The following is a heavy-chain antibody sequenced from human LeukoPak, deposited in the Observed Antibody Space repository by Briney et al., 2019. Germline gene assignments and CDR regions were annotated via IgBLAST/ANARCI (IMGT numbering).Heavy chain of an antibody. CDR2: MNPNSGNT. Sequence: EASVKVSCKASGYTFSIYEINWVRQATEQGLEWMVWMNPNSGNTGYAQKFQGRVTMSRDTSISTAYMELSSLRSEDTGVYYCAREVSGSYKVEYFDNWGQGTLVTVSS. D-gene: IGHD1-26*01. CDR1: GYTFSIYE. V-gene: IGHV1-8*01. J-gene: IGHJ4*02. CDR3: AREVSGSYKVEYFDN.